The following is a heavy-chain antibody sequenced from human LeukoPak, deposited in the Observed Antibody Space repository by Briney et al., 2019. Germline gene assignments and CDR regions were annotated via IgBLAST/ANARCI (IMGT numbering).Heavy chain of an antibody. J-gene: IGHJ6*04. Sequence: GGSLRLSCAASGFTFSSYEMNWIRQAPGKGLEWVSYISSSGSTIYYADSVKGRFTISRDNAKNSLYLQMNSLRAEDTAVYYCAELGITMIGGVWGKGTTVTVSS. CDR3: AELGITMIGGV. D-gene: IGHD3-10*02. CDR1: GFTFSSYE. V-gene: IGHV3-48*03. CDR2: ISSSGSTI.